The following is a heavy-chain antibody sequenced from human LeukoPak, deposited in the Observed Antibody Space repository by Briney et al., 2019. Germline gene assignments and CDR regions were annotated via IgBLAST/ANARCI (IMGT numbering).Heavy chain of an antibody. J-gene: IGHJ4*02. CDR2: ISWDGGSA. V-gene: IGHV3-43D*03. D-gene: IGHD3-22*01. CDR1: GFTFDDYA. CDR3: AKASQILDYDSSAYSRPIDY. Sequence: GGSLRLSCAASGFTFDDYAMHWVRQAPGKGLEWVSLISWDGGSAYYADSVKGRFTISRDNSKNSLYLQMNSLRAEDTALYYCAKASQILDYDSSAYSRPIDYWGQGTLVTVSS.